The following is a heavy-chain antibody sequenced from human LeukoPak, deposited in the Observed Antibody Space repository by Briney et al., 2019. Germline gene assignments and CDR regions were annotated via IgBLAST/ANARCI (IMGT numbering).Heavy chain of an antibody. CDR1: GYTFTGYY. V-gene: IGHV1-69*02. Sequence: VASVKVTCKASGYTFTGYYMHWVRQAPGQGLEWMGRIIPILGIANYAQKFQGRVTITADKSTSTAYMELSSLRSEDTAVYYCASSTTGMMDLDYWGQGTLVTVSS. D-gene: IGHD1-1*01. CDR3: ASSTTGMMDLDY. J-gene: IGHJ4*02. CDR2: IIPILGIA.